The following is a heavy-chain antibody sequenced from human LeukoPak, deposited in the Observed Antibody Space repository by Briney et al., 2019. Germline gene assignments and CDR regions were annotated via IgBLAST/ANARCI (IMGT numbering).Heavy chain of an antibody. J-gene: IGHJ5*02. D-gene: IGHD2-15*01. Sequence: GESLKISCKGSGYSFTSYWIGWVRQMPGKGLEWMGIIYPGDSDTRYSPSFQGQVTISADKSISTAYLQWSSLKASDTAMYYCARQEGKRYCSGGSCYWLDWFDPWGQGTVVTVSS. CDR3: ARQEGKRYCSGGSCYWLDWFDP. V-gene: IGHV5-51*01. CDR1: GYSFTSYW. CDR2: IYPGDSDT.